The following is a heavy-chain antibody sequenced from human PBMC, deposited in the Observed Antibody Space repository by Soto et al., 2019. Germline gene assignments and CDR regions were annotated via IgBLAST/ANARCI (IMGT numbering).Heavy chain of an antibody. CDR2: MDTHRDNT. J-gene: IGHJ2*01. CDR3: GRRTVAHWYFDL. Sequence: QEQLVQSGPEVREPGASVRVSCRASGYTFTTFGINWVRQATGQGLEWMGWMDTHRDNTGYAQKFQGRSTMTRDTPISTAYLELNSLTSEDTAVYYCGRRTVAHWYFDLWGVAPWSLSPQ. CDR1: GYTFTTFG. D-gene: IGHD4-4*01. V-gene: IGHV1-8*01.